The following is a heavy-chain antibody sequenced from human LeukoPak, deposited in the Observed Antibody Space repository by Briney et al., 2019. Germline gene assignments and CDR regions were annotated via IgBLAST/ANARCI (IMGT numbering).Heavy chain of an antibody. Sequence: PSETLSLTCTVSGYSISSGYYWGWIRQPPGKGLEWIGSIYHSGSTYYNPSLKSRVTISVDTSKNQFSLKLSSVTAADTAVYYCAPYYDILTGWFDPWGQGTLVTVSS. J-gene: IGHJ5*02. V-gene: IGHV4-38-2*02. CDR1: GYSISSGYY. D-gene: IGHD3-9*01. CDR2: IYHSGST. CDR3: APYYDILTGWFDP.